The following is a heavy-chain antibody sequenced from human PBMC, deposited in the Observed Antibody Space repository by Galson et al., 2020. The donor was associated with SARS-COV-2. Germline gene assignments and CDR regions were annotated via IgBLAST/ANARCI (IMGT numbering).Heavy chain of an antibody. CDR1: GFTFSSYA. J-gene: IGHJ3*02. D-gene: IGHD3-22*01. CDR2: ISYDGSNK. Sequence: GGSLRLSCAASGFTFSSYAMHWVRQAPGKGLEWVAVISYDGSNKYYADSVKGRFTISRDNSKNTLYLQMNSLRAEDTAVYYCARESVVVTSDAFEIWGQGTVVTVAS. CDR3: ARESVVVTSDAFEI. V-gene: IGHV3-30*01.